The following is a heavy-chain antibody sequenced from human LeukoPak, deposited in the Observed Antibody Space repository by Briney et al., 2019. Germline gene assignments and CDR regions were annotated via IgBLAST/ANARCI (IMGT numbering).Heavy chain of an antibody. J-gene: IGHJ4*02. CDR2: INHSGST. V-gene: IGHV4-34*01. Sequence: KPSETLSLTCAVYGGSFSGYYWSWIRQPPGKGLEWIGEINHSGSTNYNPSLKSRVTISVDTSKNQFSLRLSSVTAADTAVYYCSRGRSGYSISYFDFWGQGTLVTVSS. CDR1: GGSFSGYY. D-gene: IGHD3-22*01. CDR3: SRGRSGYSISYFDF.